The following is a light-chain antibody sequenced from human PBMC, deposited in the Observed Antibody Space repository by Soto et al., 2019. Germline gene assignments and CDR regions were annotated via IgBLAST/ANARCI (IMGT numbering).Light chain of an antibody. Sequence: QSVLTQPASVSGSPGQKVTISCSGSSSNIGNNYVSWYQQLPGTAPKLLIYENNKRPSGIPDRFSGSKSGFTASLTISGLQAVDDAHYYCSSYRTYRTLEVFGTGTKVTV. CDR2: ENN. CDR1: SSNIGNNY. V-gene: IGLV1-51*02. J-gene: IGLJ1*01. CDR3: SSYRTYRTLEV.